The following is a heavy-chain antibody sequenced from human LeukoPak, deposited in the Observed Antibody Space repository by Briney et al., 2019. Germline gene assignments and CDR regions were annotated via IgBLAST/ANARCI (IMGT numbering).Heavy chain of an antibody. CDR3: ASDRGGYSGSYFDY. V-gene: IGHV4-59*01. Sequence: SETLSLTCTVSGGSISSYYWSWIRQPPGKGLEWIGYIYYSGSTNYSPSLKSRVTISVDTSKNQFSLKLSSVTAADTAVYYCASDRGGYSGSYFDYWGQGTLVTVSS. CDR1: GGSISSYY. J-gene: IGHJ4*02. D-gene: IGHD1-26*01. CDR2: IYYSGST.